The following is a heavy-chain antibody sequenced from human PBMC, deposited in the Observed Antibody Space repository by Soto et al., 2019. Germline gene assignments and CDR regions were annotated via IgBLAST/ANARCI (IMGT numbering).Heavy chain of an antibody. Sequence: SETLSLTCTVSGGSIRSGGYYWSWVRQNPXKGLEWIGNIYYSGNTYYNPSLKSRLTISVDTSKNQFSLNLSSVTAADTAVYYCARDRLMATAGTARHYFGLDVWGQGTTVTVSS. CDR2: IYYSGNT. D-gene: IGHD5-18*01. CDR3: ARDRLMATAGTARHYFGLDV. J-gene: IGHJ6*02. V-gene: IGHV4-31*03. CDR1: GGSIRSGGYY.